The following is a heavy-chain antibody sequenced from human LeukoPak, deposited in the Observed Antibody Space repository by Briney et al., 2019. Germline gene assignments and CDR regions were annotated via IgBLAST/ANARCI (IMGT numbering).Heavy chain of an antibody. J-gene: IGHJ4*02. D-gene: IGHD5-24*01. CDR3: TRDQMNY. V-gene: IGHV3-53*01. CDR2: IYSGGST. Sequence: PSGGSLRLSCAASGFISSNYMNWVRQAPGKGLEWVSVIYSGGSTYYADSVKGRFTISRDNSKNTLYLQMNSLRAEDTAVYYCTRDQMNYWGQGTLVTVSS. CDR1: GFISSNY.